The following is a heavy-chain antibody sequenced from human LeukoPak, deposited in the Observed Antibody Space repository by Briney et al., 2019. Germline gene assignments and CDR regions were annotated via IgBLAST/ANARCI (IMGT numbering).Heavy chain of an antibody. CDR2: IHYNGRT. V-gene: IGHV4-59*01. D-gene: IGHD6-19*01. CDR3: AKGAGWYGV. CDR1: GGSLSSDY. Sequence: SETLSLTCTVSGGSLSSDYWSWIRQPPGKGLEWIAYIHYNGRTNHNPSLKSRVTISLDTSKNQFSLKLSSVTAADTAVYYCAKGAGWYGVWGQGALVTVSS. J-gene: IGHJ4*02.